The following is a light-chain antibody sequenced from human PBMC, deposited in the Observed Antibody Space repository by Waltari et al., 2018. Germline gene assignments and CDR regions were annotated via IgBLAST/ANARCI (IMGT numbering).Light chain of an antibody. V-gene: IGLV1-40*01. CDR1: RSNIGAGYD. CDR2: GNS. CDR3: QSYDSSLSGVV. J-gene: IGLJ2*01. Sequence: QSVLTQPPSVSGAPGQRVTISCTGSRSNIGAGYDVHWYPQLPGTAPKLLIYGNSNRPSGVPDRFSGSKSGTSASLAITGLQAEDEADYYCQSYDSSLSGVVFGGGTKLTVL.